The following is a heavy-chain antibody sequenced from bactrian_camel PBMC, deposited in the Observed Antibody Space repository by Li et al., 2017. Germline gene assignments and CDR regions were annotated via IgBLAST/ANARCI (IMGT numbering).Heavy chain of an antibody. J-gene: IGHJ4*01. D-gene: IGHD4*01. CDR1: QDTYSGNT. V-gene: IGHV3S54*01. CDR3: AQGKFGGGATEWTMPPP. CDR2: FATGGVSP. Sequence: HVQLVESGGGSVQAGGSLRLSCAASQDTYSGNTLGWFRQAPGKERERVAAFATGGVSPYYADSVKGQFPISRDNAKNTVYLQMNSLKPEDTAMYYCAQGKFGGGATEWTMPPPRGQGTQVTVS.